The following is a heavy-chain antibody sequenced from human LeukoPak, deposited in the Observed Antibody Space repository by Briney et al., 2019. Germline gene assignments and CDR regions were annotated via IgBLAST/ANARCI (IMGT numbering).Heavy chain of an antibody. CDR1: GGSISSYY. Sequence: SSETLSLTCTVSGGSISSYYWSWIRQPPGKGLEWIGYIYYSGSTNYNPSLKSRVTISVDTSKNQFSLKLSSVTAADTAVYYCARVWSGYSNTYYYYYCMDVWGKGTTVTVSS. V-gene: IGHV4-59*01. J-gene: IGHJ6*03. CDR2: IYYSGST. D-gene: IGHD3-3*01. CDR3: ARVWSGYSNTYYYYYCMDV.